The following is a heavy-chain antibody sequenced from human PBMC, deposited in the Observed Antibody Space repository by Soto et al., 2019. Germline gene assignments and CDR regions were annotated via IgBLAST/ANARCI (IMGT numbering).Heavy chain of an antibody. CDR2: ISYSGST. D-gene: IGHD2-15*01. V-gene: IGHV4-59*01. J-gene: IGHJ5*02. Sequence: SQTLPLTCTVSGASISTYYWSWIRQPPGKGLEWIGYISYSGSTNYNPSLKSRVTISFDASKNEISLQVRSATAADAAVYYCARDLKEYCSDGKCNWFDPWGQGTQVTVSS. CDR1: GASISTYY. CDR3: ARDLKEYCSDGKCNWFDP.